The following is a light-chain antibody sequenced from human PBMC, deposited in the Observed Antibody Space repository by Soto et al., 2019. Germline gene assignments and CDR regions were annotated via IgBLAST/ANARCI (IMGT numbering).Light chain of an antibody. CDR2: GAS. V-gene: IGKV3-20*01. J-gene: IGKJ1*01. CDR3: QKYANSQWT. Sequence: IVSTRSPVTLSLSPLERATLSCRASQSVSSTYLAWYQQKPGQAPRLLIYGASSRATGITSRFSGSGSGTDFTLTIRRLEPEDFAAYYCQKYANSQWTVGQGTKVDIK. CDR1: QSVSSTY.